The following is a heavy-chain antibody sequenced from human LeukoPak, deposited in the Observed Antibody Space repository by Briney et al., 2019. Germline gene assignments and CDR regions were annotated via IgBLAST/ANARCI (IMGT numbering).Heavy chain of an antibody. D-gene: IGHD3-10*01. Sequence: NPSETLSLTCTVSGGSISSYYWSWIRQPPGKGLEWIGYIYYSGSTNYNPSLKSRVTISVDTSKNQFSLKLSSVTAADTAVYYCGGGYYRSCVDYWGQGTLVTVSS. CDR3: GGGYYRSCVDY. V-gene: IGHV4-59*08. J-gene: IGHJ4*02. CDR2: IYYSGST. CDR1: GGSISSYY.